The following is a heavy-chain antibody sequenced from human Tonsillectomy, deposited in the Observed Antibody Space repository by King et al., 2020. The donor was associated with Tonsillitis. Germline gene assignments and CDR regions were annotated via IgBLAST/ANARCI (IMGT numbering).Heavy chain of an antibody. CDR2: ISYDGTNK. V-gene: IGHV3-30*18. J-gene: IGHJ3*02. D-gene: IGHD3-10*01. CDR1: GFTFSTYG. CDR3: AKDVRAYYRAGAFDI. Sequence: CAASGFTFSTYGMHWVRQAPGKGVEWVAVISYDGTNKYYVDSVKGRFTISRDNSKNTVYLQMNSLRAEDTVLYFCAKDVRAYYRAGAFDIWGQGTMVTVSS.